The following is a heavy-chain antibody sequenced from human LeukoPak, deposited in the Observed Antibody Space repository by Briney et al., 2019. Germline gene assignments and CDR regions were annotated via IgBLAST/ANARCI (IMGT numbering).Heavy chain of an antibody. CDR3: ARAPSEIGGYYPEYFRH. CDR2: ISHDGNNN. V-gene: IGHV3-30*04. J-gene: IGHJ1*01. CDR1: GFTFSSYA. Sequence: PGRSLRLSCAASGFTFSSYAMHWVRQAPGKGLEWVAVISHDGNNNYYADSVKGRFSVSRDNAKNTVSLQMNSLRPEDTGVYYCARAPSEIGGYYPEYFRHWGQGTLVTVSS. D-gene: IGHD3-22*01.